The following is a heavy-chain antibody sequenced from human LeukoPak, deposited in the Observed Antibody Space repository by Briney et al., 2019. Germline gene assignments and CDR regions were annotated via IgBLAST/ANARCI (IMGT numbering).Heavy chain of an antibody. J-gene: IGHJ4*02. V-gene: IGHV4-31*03. Sequence: SETLSLTCTVSGGSISSGGYYWSWIRQHPGKGLEWIGYIYSSGSTYYNPSLKSRVTISVDTSKIQFSLNLSSVTAADTAVYYCASYSYVKKFFDYWGQGTLVTVSS. D-gene: IGHD5-18*01. CDR2: IYSSGST. CDR3: ASYSYVKKFFDY. CDR1: GGSISSGGYY.